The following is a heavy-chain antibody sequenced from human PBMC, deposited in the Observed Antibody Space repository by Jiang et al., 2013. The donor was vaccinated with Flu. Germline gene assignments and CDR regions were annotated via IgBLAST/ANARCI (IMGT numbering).Heavy chain of an antibody. CDR3: ARVLVPPKGYFDL. V-gene: IGHV4-31*02. CDR1: SISSGGYY. D-gene: IGHD2-2*01. Sequence: SISSGGYYWSWIRQHPGKGLEWIGYIYYMGSTYYNPSLKSRVTISVDTSKNQFSLKLSSVTAADTAVYYCARVLVPPKGYFDLWGRGTLVTVSS. J-gene: IGHJ2*01. CDR2: IYYMGST.